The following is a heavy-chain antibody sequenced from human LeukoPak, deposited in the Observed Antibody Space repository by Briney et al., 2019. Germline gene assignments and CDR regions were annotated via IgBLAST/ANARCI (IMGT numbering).Heavy chain of an antibody. CDR2: ISGSGGST. CDR3: AKDPGSGSYLPHFDY. D-gene: IGHD1-26*01. J-gene: IGHJ4*02. Sequence: GGSLRLSCGASGFTFSSSAMSWVRQAPGKGLEGGSAISGSGGSTYYADSLKGRFTIPKDNSNTTLYLQINSLRAEDTAVYYCAKDPGSGSYLPHFDYWGQGALVTVSS. V-gene: IGHV3-23*01. CDR1: GFTFSSSA.